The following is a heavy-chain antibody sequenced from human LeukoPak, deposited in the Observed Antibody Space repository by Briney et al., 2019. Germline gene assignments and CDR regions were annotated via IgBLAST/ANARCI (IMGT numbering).Heavy chain of an antibody. CDR1: GGSISSYY. D-gene: IGHD3-22*01. V-gene: IGHV4-59*01. Sequence: PSETLSLTCTVSGGSISSYYWSLIRQPPGKGLEWIGYIYYSGSTNYNPSLKSRVTISVDTSKNQFSLKLSSVTAADTAVYYCARGYYDSSTVFCYYYYMDVWGKGTTVTVSS. CDR2: IYYSGST. J-gene: IGHJ6*03. CDR3: ARGYYDSSTVFCYYYYMDV.